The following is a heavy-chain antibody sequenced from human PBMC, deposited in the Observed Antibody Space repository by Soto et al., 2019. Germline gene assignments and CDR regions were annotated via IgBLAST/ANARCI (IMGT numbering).Heavy chain of an antibody. CDR2: ISPYTGNT. Sequence: QVQLVQSGVEVKKPGASVKVSCKASGYIFVNYGIAWVRQAPGQGLEWMGWISPYTGNTHSATKVQGSLTMTTDTSTSTAYMDLGSLTSDDTAVYYCVMVDNYVTPTPQDVWGQGTTVTVSS. V-gene: IGHV1-18*01. CDR1: GYIFVNYG. J-gene: IGHJ6*02. CDR3: VMVDNYVTPTPQDV. D-gene: IGHD3-16*01.